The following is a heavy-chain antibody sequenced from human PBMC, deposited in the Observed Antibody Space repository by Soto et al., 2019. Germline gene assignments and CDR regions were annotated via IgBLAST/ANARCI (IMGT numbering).Heavy chain of an antibody. CDR3: ARVFPDTAMLTSTLYY. CDR2: INAGNGNT. V-gene: IGHV1-3*01. J-gene: IGHJ4*02. Sequence: ASVKVSCKASGYTFTSYAMHWVRQAPGQRLEWMGWINAGNGNTKYSQKFQGRVSLTRDTSASTAYMELSSLRSEDTAVYYCARVFPDTAMLTSTLYYWGQGTLVTVSS. CDR1: GYTFTSYA. D-gene: IGHD5-18*01.